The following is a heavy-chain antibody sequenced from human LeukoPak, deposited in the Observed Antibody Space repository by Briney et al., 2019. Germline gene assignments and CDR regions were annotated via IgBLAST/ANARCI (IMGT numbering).Heavy chain of an antibody. V-gene: IGHV3-74*01. CDR3: ARCSTSCYDI. CDR2: ISGDGSSR. D-gene: IGHD2-2*01. Sequence: GGSLRPSCAASGFTFSSHWMYWVRQGPGKGLVWVSRISGDGSSRSYADSVKGRFTISRDNAKNTLYLQMNSLRADDTAVYYCARCSTSCYDIWGQGTMVTVSS. CDR1: GFTFSSHW. J-gene: IGHJ3*02.